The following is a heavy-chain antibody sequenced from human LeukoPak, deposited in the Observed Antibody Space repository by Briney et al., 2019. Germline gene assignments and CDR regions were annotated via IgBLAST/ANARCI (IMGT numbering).Heavy chain of an antibody. CDR2: IDGDGIST. V-gene: IGHV3-74*01. CDR3: ARDVGNFDY. J-gene: IGHJ4*02. Sequence: GGSLRLYCAASGFTFSNYWMHWVRQAPWKWLVWVSRIDGDGISTGYVDYVKRRFTVSRDNAKKTLSLQMNSLRPEDTGVYYCARDVGNFDYWGRETLVTVSS. CDR1: GFTFSNYW.